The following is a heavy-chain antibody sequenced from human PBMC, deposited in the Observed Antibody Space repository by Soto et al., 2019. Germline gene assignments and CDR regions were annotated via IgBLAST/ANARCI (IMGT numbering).Heavy chain of an antibody. D-gene: IGHD2-15*01. Sequence: GGSLRLSCAASGFTFSSYSMNWVRQAPGKGLELVSYISIGSITIFYADSVKGRFTISRDNSKNSLFLQMNSLRAEDTAVYYFARAAPRYCSGGSCYSGRDYWGQGTLVTVSS. CDR2: ISIGSITI. V-gene: IGHV3-48*01. J-gene: IGHJ4*02. CDR3: ARAAPRYCSGGSCYSGRDY. CDR1: GFTFSSYS.